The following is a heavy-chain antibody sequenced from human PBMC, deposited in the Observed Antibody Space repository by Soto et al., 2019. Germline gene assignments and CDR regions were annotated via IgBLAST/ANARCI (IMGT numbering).Heavy chain of an antibody. J-gene: IGHJ5*02. D-gene: IGHD2-2*01. CDR3: ARAEEVKYFRSPSCTFHP. V-gene: IGHV6-1*01. CDR2: TYYRSKWYN. CDR1: GDSVSSNSAA. Sequence: SQTLSLTCAISGDSVSSNSAAWNWIRQSPSRGLEWLGRTYYRSKWYNDYAVSVKSRITINPDTSKNQFSLQLNSVTPEDTAVYYCARAEEVKYFRSPSCTFHPRCQRTLLTVSS.